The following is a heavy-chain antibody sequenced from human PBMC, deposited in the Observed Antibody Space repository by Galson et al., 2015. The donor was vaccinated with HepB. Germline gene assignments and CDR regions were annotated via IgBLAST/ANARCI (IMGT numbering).Heavy chain of an antibody. CDR2: IYYSGST. J-gene: IGHJ3*02. V-gene: IGHV4-59*08. D-gene: IGHD7-27*01. Sequence: QVQLQESGPGLVKPSETLSLTCTVSGGSISSYYWSWIRQPPGKGLEWIGYIYYSGSTNYNPSLKSRVTISVDTSKNQFSLKLSSVTAADTAVYYCARHDGPNWGRGAFDIWGQGTMVTVSS. CDR1: GGSISSYY. CDR3: ARHDGPNWGRGAFDI.